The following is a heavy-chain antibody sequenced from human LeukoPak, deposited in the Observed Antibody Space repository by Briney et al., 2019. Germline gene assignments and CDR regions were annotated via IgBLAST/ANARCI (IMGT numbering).Heavy chain of an antibody. Sequence: SQTLSLTFAISGDSVSSNSAAWNWLRQSPSRGLEWLGSTYYRSKWYNDYAVSVKSRITINPDTSKNQFSLQLNSVTPEDTAVYYCARVYGDPYSGWFDPWGQGTLVTVSS. D-gene: IGHD4-17*01. CDR2: TYYRSKWYN. V-gene: IGHV6-1*01. CDR1: GDSVSSNSAA. J-gene: IGHJ5*02. CDR3: ARVYGDPYSGWFDP.